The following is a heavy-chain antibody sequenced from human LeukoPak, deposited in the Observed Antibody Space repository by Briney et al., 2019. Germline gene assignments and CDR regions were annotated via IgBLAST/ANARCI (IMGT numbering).Heavy chain of an antibody. CDR3: ARDREAGNFYYYYYMDV. CDR1: GYTFTSYA. CDR2: INTNTGNP. V-gene: IGHV7-4-1*02. D-gene: IGHD6-19*01. Sequence: ASVNVSCKASGYTFTSYAMNWVRQAPGQGLEWMGWINTNTGNPTYAQGFTGRFVFSLDTSVSTAYLQISSLKAKDTAVYYCARDREAGNFYYYYYMDVWGKGTTVTVSS. J-gene: IGHJ6*03.